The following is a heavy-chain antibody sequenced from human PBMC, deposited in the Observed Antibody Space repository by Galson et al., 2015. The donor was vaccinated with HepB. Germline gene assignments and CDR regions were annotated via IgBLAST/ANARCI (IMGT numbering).Heavy chain of an antibody. CDR2: INPNSGGT. Sequence: SVKVSCKASGYTFTGYYMHWVRQAPGQGLEWMGWINPNSGGTNYAQKFQGRVTMTRDTSISTAYMELSRLRSDDTAVYYCARPSYYYDSSGYPDYYYYYMDVWGKGTTVTVSS. D-gene: IGHD3-22*01. J-gene: IGHJ6*03. CDR1: GYTFTGYY. CDR3: ARPSYYYDSSGYPDYYYYYMDV. V-gene: IGHV1-2*02.